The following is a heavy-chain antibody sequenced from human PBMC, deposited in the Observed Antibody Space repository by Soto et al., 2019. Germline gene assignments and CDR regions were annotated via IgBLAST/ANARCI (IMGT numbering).Heavy chain of an antibody. D-gene: IGHD2-15*01. CDR2: ISGSGGST. Sequence: GGSLRLSCAASGFTFSSYAMSWVRQAPGKGLEWVSAISGSGGSTYYADSVKGRFTISRDNSKNTLYLQMNSLRAEDTAVYYCAKGYQDIVVVAAAIGSYISDYWGQGTLVTVSS. V-gene: IGHV3-23*01. CDR3: AKGYQDIVVVAAAIGSYISDY. J-gene: IGHJ4*02. CDR1: GFTFSSYA.